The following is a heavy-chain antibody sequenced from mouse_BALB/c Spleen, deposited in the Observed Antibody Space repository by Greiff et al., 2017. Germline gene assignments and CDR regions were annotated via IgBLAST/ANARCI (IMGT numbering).Heavy chain of an antibody. CDR3: ARSEYYFDY. Sequence: QVQLQQSGAELARPGASVKLSCKASGYTFTSYWMQWVKQRPGQGLEWIGAIYPGDGDTRYTQKFKGKATLTADKSSSTAYMQLSSLASEDSAVYYCARSEYYFDYWGQGTTLTVSS. CDR1: GYTFTSYW. V-gene: IGHV1-87*01. J-gene: IGHJ2*01. CDR2: IYPGDGDT.